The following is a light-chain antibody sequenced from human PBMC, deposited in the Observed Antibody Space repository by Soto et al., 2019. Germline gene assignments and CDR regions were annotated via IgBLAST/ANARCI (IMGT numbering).Light chain of an antibody. CDR2: AAS. CDR1: QGISNY. Sequence: DIPMTQSPSSLSASVGDRVTITCRASQGISNYLAWYQQKPGKVPKLLSCAASTLHSGVPSRFSGSGSGTDFTLNISSLHPEDVATDYCQKYNSAPLTFGGGTKVEIK. J-gene: IGKJ4*01. V-gene: IGKV1-27*01. CDR3: QKYNSAPLT.